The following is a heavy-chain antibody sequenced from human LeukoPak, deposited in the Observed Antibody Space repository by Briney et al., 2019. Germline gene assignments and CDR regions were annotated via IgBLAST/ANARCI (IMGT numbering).Heavy chain of an antibody. Sequence: GGSLRLSCEASGFTFEDYGMTWVRQRPGKGLEYVCEINWNGDNPVYENSLRGRFTISRDNAKNSVYLQMSSLRVDDTAFYYCARRSVAGATTGYYYDSWGQGTLVTVSS. V-gene: IGHV3-20*04. CDR2: INWNGDNP. J-gene: IGHJ4*02. CDR1: GFTFEDYG. D-gene: IGHD1-26*01. CDR3: ARRSVAGATTGYYYDS.